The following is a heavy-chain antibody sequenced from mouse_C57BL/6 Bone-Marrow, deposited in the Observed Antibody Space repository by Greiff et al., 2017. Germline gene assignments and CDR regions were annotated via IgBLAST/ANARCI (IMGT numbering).Heavy chain of an antibody. Sequence: QVQLQQPGAELVMPGASVKLSCKASGYTFTSYWMHWVKQRPGQGLEWIGEIDPSDSYTNYNQKFKGKSTLTVDKSSSTAYMQLSSLTSEDSAVYYGARSRGLGFAYWGQGTLVTVSA. J-gene: IGHJ3*01. CDR1: GYTFTSYW. CDR2: IDPSDSYT. D-gene: IGHD4-1*01. CDR3: ARSRGLGFAY. V-gene: IGHV1-69*01.